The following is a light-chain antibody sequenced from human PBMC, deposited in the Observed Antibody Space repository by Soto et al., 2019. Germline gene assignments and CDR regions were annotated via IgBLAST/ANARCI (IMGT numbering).Light chain of an antibody. CDR2: GNS. CDR3: QSYDSSLSGDWV. Sequence: QSVLTQPPSVSGAPGQSVTISCTGSSFNIGAGYDVHWYQQLPGTAPKLLIYGNSNRPSGVPDRFSGSKSGTSASLAITGLQAEDEADYYCQSYDSSLSGDWVFGGGTKLTVL. CDR1: SFNIGAGYD. J-gene: IGLJ3*02. V-gene: IGLV1-40*01.